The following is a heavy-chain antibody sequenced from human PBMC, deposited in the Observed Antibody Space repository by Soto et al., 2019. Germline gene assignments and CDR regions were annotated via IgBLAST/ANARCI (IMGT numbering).Heavy chain of an antibody. CDR3: ATNIEGYCSGGSCCRDTYTFDF. D-gene: IGHD2-15*01. CDR1: GDSISGSQW. Sequence: PSETLSLTCAVSGDSISGSQWWSWIRQPPGKGLEWIGNFCYGGTTHYNPSLKSRVTISVDTPKSQFSLRLSSVTAADTAVYFCATNIEGYCSGGSCCRDTYTFDFWGQGALVTVSS. CDR2: FCYGGTT. J-gene: IGHJ4*02. V-gene: IGHV4-39*01.